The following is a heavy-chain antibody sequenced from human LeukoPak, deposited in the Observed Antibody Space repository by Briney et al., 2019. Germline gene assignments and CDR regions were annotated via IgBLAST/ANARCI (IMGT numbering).Heavy chain of an antibody. CDR2: INPSGGST. Sequence: ASVKVSCKASGYTFTSYYMHWVRQAPGQGLEWMGIINPSGGSTSYAQKFQGRVTMTRDTSTSTVYMELSSLRSEDTAVYYCARGPMRDGYNKFSPTGGYWGQGTLVTVSS. D-gene: IGHD5-24*01. CDR1: GYTFTSYY. V-gene: IGHV1-46*01. J-gene: IGHJ4*02. CDR3: ARGPMRDGYNKFSPTGGY.